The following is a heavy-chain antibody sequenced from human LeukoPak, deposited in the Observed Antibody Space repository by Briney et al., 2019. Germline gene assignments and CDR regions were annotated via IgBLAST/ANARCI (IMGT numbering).Heavy chain of an antibody. CDR2: IYSGGST. CDR1: GFTVSSNY. CDR3: AKRGYSSGYYVIDY. J-gene: IGHJ4*02. Sequence: PGGSLRLSCAVSGFTVSSNYMSWVRQAPGKGLEWVSVIYSGGSTYYADSVKGRFTISRDNSKNTLYLQMNSLKTEDTAVYYCAKRGYSSGYYVIDYWGQGTLVTVSS. D-gene: IGHD6-19*01. V-gene: IGHV3-66*01.